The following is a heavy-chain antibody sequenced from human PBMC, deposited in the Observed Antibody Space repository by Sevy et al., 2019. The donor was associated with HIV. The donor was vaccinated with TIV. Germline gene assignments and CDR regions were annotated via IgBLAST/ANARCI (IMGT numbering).Heavy chain of an antibody. Sequence: GGSLRLSCAASGFTFSSYPMHWVRQAPGKGLEWVSSISGLSNYIYYADSVKGRFSISRDNTKNSVYLQMNSLRGEDTAVFYSARAVPATDAFDIWGQGTLVTVSS. CDR2: ISGLSNYI. D-gene: IGHD6-19*01. J-gene: IGHJ3*02. CDR1: GFTFSSYP. V-gene: IGHV3-21*01. CDR3: ARAVPATDAFDI.